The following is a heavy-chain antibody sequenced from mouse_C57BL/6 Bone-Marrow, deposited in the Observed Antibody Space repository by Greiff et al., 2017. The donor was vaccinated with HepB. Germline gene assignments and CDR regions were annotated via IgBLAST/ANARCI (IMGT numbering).Heavy chain of an antibody. Sequence: QVQLQQPGAELVRPGSSVKLSCKASGYTFTSYWMDWVKQRPGQGLEWIGNIYPSDSETHYNQKFKDKATLTVDKSSSTAYMQLSSLTSEDSAVYYCGIYSSCEGEYFDYWGQGTTLTVSS. J-gene: IGHJ2*01. CDR3: GIYSSCEGEYFDY. CDR1: GYTFTSYW. D-gene: IGHD1-1*01. CDR2: IYPSDSET. V-gene: IGHV1-61*01.